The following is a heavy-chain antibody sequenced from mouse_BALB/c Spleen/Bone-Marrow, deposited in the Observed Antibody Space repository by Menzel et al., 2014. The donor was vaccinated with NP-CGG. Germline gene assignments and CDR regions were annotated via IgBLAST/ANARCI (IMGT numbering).Heavy chain of an antibody. CDR2: IWGGGST. D-gene: IGHD2-1*01. CDR3: ARTGNYPAWFAY. CDR1: GFSLSRYS. V-gene: IGHV2-6-4*01. Sequence: QVQLKESGPGLVAPSQSLSITCTVSGFSLSRYSVHWVRQPPGKGLEWLGMIWGGGSTDYNSALKSRLSISKDNSKSQVFLKMNSLKTDDTAMYYCARTGNYPAWFAYWGQGTLVTVSA. J-gene: IGHJ3*01.